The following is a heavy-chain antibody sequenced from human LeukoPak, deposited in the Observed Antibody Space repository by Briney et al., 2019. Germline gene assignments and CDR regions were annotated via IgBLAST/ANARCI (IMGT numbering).Heavy chain of an antibody. V-gene: IGHV3-23*01. Sequence: GGSLRLSCAASGFTFSTYWMHWVRQAPGKGLEWVSTIGSSGATSYYADSVKGRFTISRDNSKNTLSLQMNSLRAEDTAVYYCANRGKYYFDYWGQGSLVTVSS. CDR3: ANRGKYYFDY. CDR1: GFTFSTYW. D-gene: IGHD1-26*01. CDR2: IGSSGATS. J-gene: IGHJ4*02.